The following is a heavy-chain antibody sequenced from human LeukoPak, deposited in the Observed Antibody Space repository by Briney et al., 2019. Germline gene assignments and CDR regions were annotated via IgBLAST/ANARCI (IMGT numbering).Heavy chain of an antibody. Sequence: GGSLRLSCAPSVCTVSSNYMGSVRQAPGKGLEWVSLIYSGDDTYYADSVKGRFTISRDNSKNTLYLQMNSLRAEDTAVYYCAGGRASVPPFDYWGQGTLVTVSS. V-gene: IGHV3-53*01. CDR2: IYSGDDT. CDR1: VCTVSSNY. CDR3: AGGRASVPPFDY. D-gene: IGHD2-2*01. J-gene: IGHJ4*02.